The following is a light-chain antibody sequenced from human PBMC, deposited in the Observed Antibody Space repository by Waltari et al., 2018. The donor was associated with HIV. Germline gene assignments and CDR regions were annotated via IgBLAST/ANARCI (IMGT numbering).Light chain of an antibody. Sequence: QSALTQPPSASGSPGPSVTISCTRTSSDVGCYNSVSWYQQHPGKVPQLVIYEVSRRPSGVPDRFSGSKSGNTASLTVSGLQAEDEADYYCSSYAGGNTVFGGGTKLTVL. CDR2: EVS. CDR1: SSDVGCYNS. J-gene: IGLJ2*01. V-gene: IGLV2-8*01. CDR3: SSYAGGNTV.